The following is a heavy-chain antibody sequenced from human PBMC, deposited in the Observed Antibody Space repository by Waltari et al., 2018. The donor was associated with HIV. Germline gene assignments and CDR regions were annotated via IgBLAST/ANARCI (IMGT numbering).Heavy chain of an antibody. D-gene: IGHD2-2*01. Sequence: QVQLQQWGAGLLKPSETLSLTCAVYGGSFSGYYWSWIRQPPGKGLEWIGEINHSGSTNYNPSLKSRVTISVDTSKNQFSLKLSSVTAADTAVYYCARGYCSSTSCPLDPWGQGTLVTVSS. CDR2: INHSGST. CDR3: ARGYCSSTSCPLDP. J-gene: IGHJ5*02. CDR1: GGSFSGYY. V-gene: IGHV4-34*01.